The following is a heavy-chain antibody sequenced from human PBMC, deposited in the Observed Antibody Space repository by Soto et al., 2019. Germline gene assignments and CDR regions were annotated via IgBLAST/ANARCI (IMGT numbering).Heavy chain of an antibody. CDR2: LWYDGSNK. CDR1: GFTFNTYG. D-gene: IGHD2-15*01. J-gene: IGHJ6*02. Sequence: QVQLVESGGGVVQPGGSLRLSCTTSGFTFNTYGMYWVRQAPGKGLEWVAILWYDGSNKYYGDSVKGRFTISRDNSKITLYLQMNSLRAEDTALYYCARGDCTGAYCYSWPFNYGVDVWGQGTTVTVSS. CDR3: ARGDCTGAYCYSWPFNYGVDV. V-gene: IGHV3-33*08.